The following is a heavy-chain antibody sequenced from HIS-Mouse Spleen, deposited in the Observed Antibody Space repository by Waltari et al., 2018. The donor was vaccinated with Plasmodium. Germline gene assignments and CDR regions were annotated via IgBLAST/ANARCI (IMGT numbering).Heavy chain of an antibody. CDR3: ARAGSAFDI. CDR1: GYTFTGYS. V-gene: IGHV1-2*02. J-gene: IGHJ3*02. Sequence: QVQLVQPGAEVKKPGASVKVSCPASGYTFTGYSLLWVRQAPGQGLGWMGWINPNSGGTNYAQKFQGRVTMTRDTSISTAYMELSRLRSDDTAVYYCARAGSAFDIWGQGTMVTVSS. CDR2: INPNSGGT.